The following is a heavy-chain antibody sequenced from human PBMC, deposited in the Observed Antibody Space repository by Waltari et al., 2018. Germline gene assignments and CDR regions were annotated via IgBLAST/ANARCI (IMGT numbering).Heavy chain of an antibody. CDR3: ARSMELRFDY. J-gene: IGHJ4*02. Sequence: QVQLVESGGGVVQPGRSLRLSGAASGFSFSTHAMPWVRHAVGQAPGKGLEWVELISNDGTNKYSADSVKGRFTISRENSKNTLYLQMNSLRAEDTAVYYCARSMELRFDYWGQGTLVTVSS. D-gene: IGHD1-7*01. CDR1: GFSFSTHA. V-gene: IGHV3-30-3*01. CDR2: ISNDGTNK.